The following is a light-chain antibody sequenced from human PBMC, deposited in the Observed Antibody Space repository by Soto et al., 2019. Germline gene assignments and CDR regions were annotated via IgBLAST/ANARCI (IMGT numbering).Light chain of an antibody. V-gene: IGLV1-40*01. CDR2: GNS. CDR3: QSYDSSLSADV. J-gene: IGLJ1*01. Sequence: QSVLTQPPSVSGAPGQRVTISCTGSSSNIGAGFDVHWYQQFPGTAPKLLIYGNSNRPSGVSDRFSGSKSGTSASLAITGLQAEDEADYYCQSYDSSLSADVFGIGTKVTVL. CDR1: SSNIGAGFD.